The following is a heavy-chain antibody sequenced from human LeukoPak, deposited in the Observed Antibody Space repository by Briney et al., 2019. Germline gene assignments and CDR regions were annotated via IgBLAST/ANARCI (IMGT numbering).Heavy chain of an antibody. Sequence: PGGSLRLSCAASGFTFSSYSMSWVRQAPGKWLEWVSHISSSSSTIYYADSVKGRFTISRDNAKNSLYLQMDSLRDEDTAMYYCASRHSSTWTFDYWGQGTLVTVSS. V-gene: IGHV3-48*02. CDR1: GFTFSSYS. CDR2: ISSSSSTI. D-gene: IGHD6-13*01. CDR3: ASRHSSTWTFDY. J-gene: IGHJ4*02.